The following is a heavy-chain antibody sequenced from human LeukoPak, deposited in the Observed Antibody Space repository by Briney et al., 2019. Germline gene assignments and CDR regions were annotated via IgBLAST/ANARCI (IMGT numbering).Heavy chain of an antibody. V-gene: IGHV3-23*01. Sequence: GGSLRLSCAASGFIFTNYFMSWVRQAPGKGLEWVSSISGGGAGTYYADSVRGRFTISRDNSKYTLYLQMDSLRAEDTALYYCAKDFVRYNIQFDYWGQGALVTVSS. D-gene: IGHD1-14*01. J-gene: IGHJ4*02. CDR3: AKDFVRYNIQFDY. CDR2: ISGGGAGT. CDR1: GFIFTNYF.